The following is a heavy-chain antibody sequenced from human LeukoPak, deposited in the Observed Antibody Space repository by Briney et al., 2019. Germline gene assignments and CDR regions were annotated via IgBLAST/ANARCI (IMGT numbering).Heavy chain of an antibody. CDR1: GYTFTGYY. CDR3: ARSSRYDIWTGYPY. CDR2: INANSGGT. J-gene: IGHJ4*02. V-gene: IGHV1-2*02. D-gene: IGHD3-9*01. Sequence: ASVKVSCKASGYTFTGYYMHWVRQAPRQGLEWMGWINANSGGTNYAQKFQGRVTMTRDTSISTAYMELSRLRSDDTAVYYCARSSRYDIWTGYPYWGQGTLVTVSS.